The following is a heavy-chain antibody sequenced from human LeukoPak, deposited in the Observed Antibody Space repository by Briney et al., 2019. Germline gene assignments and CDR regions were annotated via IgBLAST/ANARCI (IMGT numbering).Heavy chain of an antibody. D-gene: IGHD2-2*02. V-gene: IGHV3-23*01. CDR1: GFTFRTSA. J-gene: IGHJ6*03. Sequence: GGSLRLSCASSGFTFRTSAMTWVRQAPGKGLEWVSTISGDYGTYYSDSVKGRFSISRDNSKSTLSLQINSLGVEDTATYFCAKGSPIVIVPAAIRWGPRPYHSSSYMDVWGEGTTVTVSS. CDR3: AKGSPIVIVPAAIRWGPRPYHSSSYMDV. CDR2: ISGDYGT.